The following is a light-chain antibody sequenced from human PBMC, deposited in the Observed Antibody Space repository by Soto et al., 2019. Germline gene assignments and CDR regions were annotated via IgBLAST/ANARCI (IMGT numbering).Light chain of an antibody. Sequence: EILLTQSPDTLSLSPGERATLSCRANQSVSSYLAWYQQKPGQAPRLIIYDTSTRATGVTNRFSGSRSGAEFTLTINSLQSEDFAVYYCKPYNNWQLTFGGGTKVDIK. CDR2: DTS. CDR3: KPYNNWQLT. CDR1: QSVSSY. J-gene: IGKJ4*01. V-gene: IGKV3-15*01.